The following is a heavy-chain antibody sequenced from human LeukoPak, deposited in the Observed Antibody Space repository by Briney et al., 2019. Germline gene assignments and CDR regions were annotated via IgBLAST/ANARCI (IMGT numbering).Heavy chain of an antibody. CDR2: ISSSSGTI. CDR1: GFTFSSYS. J-gene: IGHJ6*03. Sequence: GGSLRLSCAASGFTFSSYSMNWVRQAPGKGLEWVSYISSSSGTIYYADSVKGRSTISRDNAKNSLYLQMNSLRAEDTAVYYCARDLDYYYMDVWGKGTTVTVSS. V-gene: IGHV3-48*01. CDR3: ARDLDYYYMDV.